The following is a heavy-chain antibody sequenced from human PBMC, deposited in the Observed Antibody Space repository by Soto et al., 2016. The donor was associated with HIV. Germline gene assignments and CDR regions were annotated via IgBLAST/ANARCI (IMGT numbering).Heavy chain of an antibody. Sequence: EVQLVESGGGVVQPGRSLRLSCTTSGFAFGNFPVTWVRQAPGKGLEWVGYIRAKDYGGTMELAPSVKGRFTVSRDDSKSTAYLQMNTLEIEDSGVYYCTRGSGRYEYWGHGTRVAVSS. CDR1: GFAFGNFP. CDR3: TRGSGRYEY. D-gene: IGHD3-3*01. V-gene: IGHV3-49*02. J-gene: IGHJ4*01. CDR2: IRAKDYGGTM.